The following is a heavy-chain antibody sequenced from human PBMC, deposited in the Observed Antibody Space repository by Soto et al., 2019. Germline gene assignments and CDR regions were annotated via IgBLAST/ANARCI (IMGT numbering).Heavy chain of an antibody. D-gene: IGHD5-18*01. V-gene: IGHV4-59*01. CDR1: GGSISSYY. CDR3: ARDGYRDAFDI. J-gene: IGHJ3*02. CDR2: IYYSGST. Sequence: PSETLSLTCTVSGGSISSYYWSWIRQPPGKGLEWIGYIYYSGSTNYNPSLKSRVTISVDTSKNQFSLKLSSVTAAGTAVYYCARDGYRDAFDISGQGTMVTVS.